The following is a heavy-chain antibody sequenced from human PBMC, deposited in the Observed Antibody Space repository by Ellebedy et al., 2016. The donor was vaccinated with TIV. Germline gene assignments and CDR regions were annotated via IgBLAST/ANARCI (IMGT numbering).Heavy chain of an antibody. CDR3: ARGEYSSSWLGALDYYYYYGMDV. CDR1: GFTFSSYW. Sequence: GESLKISCAASGFTFSSYWMHWVRQAPGKGLVWVSRINSDGSSTSYADSVKGRFTISRDNAKNTLYLQMNSLRAEDTAVYYCARGEYSSSWLGALDYYYYYGMDVWGQGTTVTVSS. CDR2: INSDGSST. V-gene: IGHV3-74*01. D-gene: IGHD6-13*01. J-gene: IGHJ6*02.